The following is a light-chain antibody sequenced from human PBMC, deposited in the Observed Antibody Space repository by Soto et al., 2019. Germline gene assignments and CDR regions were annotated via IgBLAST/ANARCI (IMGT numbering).Light chain of an antibody. V-gene: IGKV3-20*01. CDR2: GAS. CDR1: QSVSSNS. J-gene: IGKJ1*01. Sequence: EIVLTQSPGTLSLSPGERATLSCRASQSVSSNSLAWFQQKPGQAPRLLISGASSRATGIPDRFSGSGSGTDFTLTISRLEPEDFAVYYCQQYETSTGTFGQGTKVEVK. CDR3: QQYETSTGT.